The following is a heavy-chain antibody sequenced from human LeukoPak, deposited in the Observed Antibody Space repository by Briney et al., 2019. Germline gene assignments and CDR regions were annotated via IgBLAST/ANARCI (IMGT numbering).Heavy chain of an antibody. CDR2: IYYSGST. CDR3: ARCGVAVRGQGIAFDI. V-gene: IGHV4-30-4*01. Sequence: PSETLSLTCTVSGGSISSGDYYWSWIRQPPGKGLEWIGYIYYSGSTYYNPSLKSRVIISVDTSKNQFSLKLSSVTAADTAVYYCARCGVAVRGQGIAFDIWGQGTMVTVSS. D-gene: IGHD3-10*01. CDR1: GGSISSGDYY. J-gene: IGHJ3*02.